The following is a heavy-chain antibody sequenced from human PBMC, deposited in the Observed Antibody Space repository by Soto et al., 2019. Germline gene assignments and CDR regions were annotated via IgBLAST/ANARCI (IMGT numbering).Heavy chain of an antibody. Sequence: QVQLVESGGGVVQPGRSLRLSCAASGFTFSSYAMHWVRQAPGKGLEWVAVISYDGSNKYYADSVKGRFTISRDNXKNTLYLQMNSLRAEDTAVYYCARADTAGYYGMDVWGQGTTVTVSS. V-gene: IGHV3-30-3*01. J-gene: IGHJ6*02. CDR3: ARADTAGYYGMDV. CDR2: ISYDGSNK. CDR1: GFTFSSYA. D-gene: IGHD6-25*01.